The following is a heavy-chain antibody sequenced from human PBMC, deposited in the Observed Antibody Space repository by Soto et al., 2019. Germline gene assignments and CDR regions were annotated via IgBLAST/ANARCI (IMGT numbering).Heavy chain of an antibody. D-gene: IGHD6-19*01. CDR2: INSDGSST. J-gene: IGHJ4*02. V-gene: IGHV3-74*01. Sequence: GGSLRLSCAASGFTFSSYWMHWVRQAPGKGLVWVSRINSDGSSTSYADSVKGRFTISRDNAKNSLYLQMNSLRAEDTAVYYCARFSTVEMADDYWGQGTLVTVSS. CDR3: ARFSTVEMADDY. CDR1: GFTFSSYW.